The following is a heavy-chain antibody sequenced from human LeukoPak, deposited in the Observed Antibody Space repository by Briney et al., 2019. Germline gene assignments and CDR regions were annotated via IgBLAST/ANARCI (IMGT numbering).Heavy chain of an antibody. J-gene: IGHJ4*02. Sequence: PGGSLRLSCAASGFTFSSYWMTWVRQAPGQGLGWVSNITGTVGDTYKADSVKGRFTISRDNSENTLSLQMNSRRAEDTALYYCAKRGLSSGWYALDYWGQGTLVTVSS. CDR3: AKRGLSSGWYALDY. V-gene: IGHV3-23*01. D-gene: IGHD6-13*01. CDR2: ITGTVGDT. CDR1: GFTFSSYW.